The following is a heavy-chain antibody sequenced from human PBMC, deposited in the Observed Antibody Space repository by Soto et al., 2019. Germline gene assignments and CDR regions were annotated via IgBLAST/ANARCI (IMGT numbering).Heavy chain of an antibody. Sequence: SETLSLTCTVSGGSISDDTYYWGWIRQPPGKGLEWIGSMYYSGTSSYNPSLKSRVSMSVDTSKKQLSLRLTSVTAADTAVYYCARGDKGYCSSTSCYGIFDYWGQGPLVTVSS. CDR2: MYYSGTS. CDR3: ARGDKGYCSSTSCYGIFDY. J-gene: IGHJ4*02. D-gene: IGHD2-2*01. CDR1: GGSISDDTYY. V-gene: IGHV4-39*01.